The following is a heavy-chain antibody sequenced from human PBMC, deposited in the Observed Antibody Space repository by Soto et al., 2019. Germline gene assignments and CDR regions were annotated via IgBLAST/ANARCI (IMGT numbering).Heavy chain of an antibody. D-gene: IGHD5-12*01. J-gene: IGHJ3*02. V-gene: IGHV1-69*13. Sequence: VKVSCKASGGTFSSYAISWVRQAPGQGLEWMGGIIPILGTANYAQKFQGRVTITADESTSTAYMELSSLRSEDTAVYYCARGGDGGYEGAFDIWGQGTMVTVSS. CDR3: ARGGDGGYEGAFDI. CDR2: IIPILGTA. CDR1: GGTFSSYA.